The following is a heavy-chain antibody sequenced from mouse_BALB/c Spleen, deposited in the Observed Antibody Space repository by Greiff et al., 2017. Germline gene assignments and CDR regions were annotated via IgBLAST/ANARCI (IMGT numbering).Heavy chain of an antibody. CDR2: IWSGGST. J-gene: IGHJ3*01. D-gene: IGHD2-4*01. Sequence: VMLVESGPGLVQPSQCLSITCTVSGFSLTGYGVHWVRQSPGKGLEWLGVIWSGGSTDYNAAFISRLSISKDNSKTKVYFQMNSLQANDTAIYYCARSYDYDGIAYWGQGTLVTVSA. CDR1: GFSLTGYG. V-gene: IGHV2-2*02. CDR3: ARSYDYDGIAY.